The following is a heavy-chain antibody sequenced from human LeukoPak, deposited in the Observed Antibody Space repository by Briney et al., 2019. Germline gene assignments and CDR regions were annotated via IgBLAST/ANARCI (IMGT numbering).Heavy chain of an antibody. CDR2: IYYSGST. V-gene: IGHV4-59*01. CDR3: ARDSDSSGYYGYYGMDV. J-gene: IGHJ6*02. CDR1: GGSISSYY. D-gene: IGHD3-22*01. Sequence: SGTLSLTCTVSGGSISSYYWSWIRQPPGKGLGWIGYIYYSGSTNYNPSLKSRVTISVDTSKNQFSLKLSSVTAAGTAVYYCARDSDSSGYYGYYGMDVWGQGTTVSVSS.